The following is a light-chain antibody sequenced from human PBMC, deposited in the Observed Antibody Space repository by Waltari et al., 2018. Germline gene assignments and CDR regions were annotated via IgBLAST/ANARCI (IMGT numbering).Light chain of an antibody. CDR1: QSVGSS. CDR2: SAS. Sequence: VILTQSTATLSLSPGERATLSCRASQSVGSSVAWYHQKPGQAPRLLIRSASSRATGIPDRFSGSGSGTEFTLTISSLEPEDVGIYHCFQHSSGLSFGQGTEVEI. V-gene: IGKV3-11*01. J-gene: IGKJ2*03. CDR3: FQHSSGLS.